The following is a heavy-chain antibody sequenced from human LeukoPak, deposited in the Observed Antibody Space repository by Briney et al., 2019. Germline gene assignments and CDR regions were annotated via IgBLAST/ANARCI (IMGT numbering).Heavy chain of an antibody. CDR2: ISGSGGST. CDR3: AKADTFGGVIFDY. D-gene: IGHD3-16*01. J-gene: IGHJ4*02. CDR1: GFTVSSNY. V-gene: IGHV3-23*01. Sequence: GGSLRLSCAASGFTVSSNYMSWVRQAPGKGLEWVSAISGSGGSTYYADSVKGRFTISRDNSKNTLYLQMNSLRAEDTAVYYCAKADTFGGVIFDYWGQGTLVTVSS.